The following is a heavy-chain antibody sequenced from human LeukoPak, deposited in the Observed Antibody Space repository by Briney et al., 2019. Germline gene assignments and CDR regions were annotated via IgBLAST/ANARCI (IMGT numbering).Heavy chain of an antibody. CDR2: ISGSGGST. CDR3: AKVQTEWEPLSCFDY. Sequence: GGSLRLSCAASGFTFSSCAMSWVRQAPGKGLEWVSAISGSGGSTYYADSVKGRFTISRDNSKNTLYLQMNSLRAEDTAVYYCAKVQTEWEPLSCFDYWGQGTLVTVSS. D-gene: IGHD1-26*01. J-gene: IGHJ4*02. CDR1: GFTFSSCA. V-gene: IGHV3-23*01.